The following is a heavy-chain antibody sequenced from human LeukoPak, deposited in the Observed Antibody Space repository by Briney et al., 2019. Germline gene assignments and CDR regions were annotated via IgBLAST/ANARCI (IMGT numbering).Heavy chain of an antibody. CDR2: IYYSGST. D-gene: IGHD1/OR15-1a*01. J-gene: IGHJ6*02. CDR1: GGSISSGGYY. Sequence: SQTLSLTCTVSGGSISSGGYYWSWIRQHPGKGLEWIGYIYYSGSTNYNPSLKSRVTISVDTSKNQFSLKLSSVTAADTAVYYCAKTTYGYYYYGMDVWGQGTTVTVSS. V-gene: IGHV4-31*03. CDR3: AKTTYGYYYYGMDV.